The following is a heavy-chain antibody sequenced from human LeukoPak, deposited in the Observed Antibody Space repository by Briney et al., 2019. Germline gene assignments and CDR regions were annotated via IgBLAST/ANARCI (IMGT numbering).Heavy chain of an antibody. CDR3: TRDREHGTQDS. Sequence: PGGSLRLSCAASGFTFSSYAMHWVRQAPGKGLEWVAVISYDGSNKYYADSVKGRFTISRDNSKNTLYLQMNSLRAEDTAVYFCTRDREHGTQDSWGQGTLVTVS. J-gene: IGHJ4*02. CDR1: GFTFSSYA. CDR2: ISYDGSNK. V-gene: IGHV3-30*01. D-gene: IGHD1-26*01.